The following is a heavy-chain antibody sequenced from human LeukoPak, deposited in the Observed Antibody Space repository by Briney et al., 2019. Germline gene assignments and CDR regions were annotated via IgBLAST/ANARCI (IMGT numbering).Heavy chain of an antibody. CDR2: IYHSGST. Sequence: SETLSLTCAVSGYSISSGYYWGWIRQPPGKGLEWIGSIYHSGSTFYNPSLTSRVTISVDTSKNQFSLKLSSVTAADTAVYYCARVVTDNYGSDYWGQGTLVTASS. CDR3: ARVVTDNYGSDY. J-gene: IGHJ4*02. V-gene: IGHV4-38-2*01. D-gene: IGHD3-10*01. CDR1: GYSISSGYY.